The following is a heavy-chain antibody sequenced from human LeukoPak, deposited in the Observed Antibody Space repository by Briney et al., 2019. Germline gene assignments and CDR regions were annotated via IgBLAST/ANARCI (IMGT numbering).Heavy chain of an antibody. CDR3: ARESGVVVRGVIGY. V-gene: IGHV1-2*02. CDR1: GYTFTGYY. CDR2: INPNSGGT. J-gene: IGHJ4*02. Sequence: ASVKVSCKASGYTFTGYYMHWVRQAPGQGLEWMRWINPNSGGTNYAQKFQGRVTMTRDTSISTAYMELSRLRSDDTAVYYCARESGVVVRGVIGYWGQGTLVTVSS. D-gene: IGHD3-10*01.